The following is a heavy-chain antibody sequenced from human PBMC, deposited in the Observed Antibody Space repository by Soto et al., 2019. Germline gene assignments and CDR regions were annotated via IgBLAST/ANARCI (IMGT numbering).Heavy chain of an antibody. V-gene: IGHV4-31*03. J-gene: IGHJ4*02. CDR2: IYYSGST. CDR3: ARGSRLGGDDY. D-gene: IGHD3-16*01. CDR1: GGSISTGGYY. Sequence: SETLSLTCSVSGGSISTGGYYWSWIRQHPGKGLEWIGYIYYSGSTYYNPSLKSRVTMSVDTSKNQFSLKLSSVTAADMAVYYCARGSRLGGDDYCGQGTLVTVSS.